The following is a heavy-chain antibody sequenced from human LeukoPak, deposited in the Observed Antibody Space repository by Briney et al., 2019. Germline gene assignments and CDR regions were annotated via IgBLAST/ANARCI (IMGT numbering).Heavy chain of an antibody. CDR3: ARDRGDSSGAY. J-gene: IGHJ4*02. D-gene: IGHD6-19*01. V-gene: IGHV1-18*01. CDR1: GYTFTTYG. Sequence: ASVKVSCKASGYTFTTYGFSWVRQAPGQGLEWMGYIKSYTKYAEKFQDRFTMTTDTSTNTAYMELRSLTSEDTAVYYCARDRGDSSGAYWGQGTLVTVSS. CDR2: IKSYT.